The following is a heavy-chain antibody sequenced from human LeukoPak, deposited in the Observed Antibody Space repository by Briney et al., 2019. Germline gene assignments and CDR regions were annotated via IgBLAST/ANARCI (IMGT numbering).Heavy chain of an antibody. CDR2: IYYSGSI. V-gene: IGHV4-39*01. J-gene: IGHJ4*02. Sequence: AETLSLTCTVSGGSISSSTYYWGWIRQPPGKGLEWIGSIYYSGSIYYTSSLKSRVTISVDTSKNQFSLKLSSVTAAHTAVYYCATRGWYLLLGVYWGQGTLVTVSS. CDR3: ATRGWYLLLGVY. D-gene: IGHD6-19*01. CDR1: GGSISSSTYY.